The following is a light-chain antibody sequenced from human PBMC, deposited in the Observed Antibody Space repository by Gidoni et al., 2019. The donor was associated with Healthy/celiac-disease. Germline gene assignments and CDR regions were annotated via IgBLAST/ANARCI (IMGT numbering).Light chain of an antibody. CDR3: QQYDNLPLT. J-gene: IGKJ4*01. CDR1: PDISNY. V-gene: IGKV1-33*01. CDR2: DAS. Sequence: DIQMTQSPSSLSASVGDRVTITCQASPDISNYLNWYQQKPGKAPKLLIYDASNLETGVPSRFSGSGSGTDLTFTISSLQPEDIATYYCQQYDNLPLTFGGGTKVEIK.